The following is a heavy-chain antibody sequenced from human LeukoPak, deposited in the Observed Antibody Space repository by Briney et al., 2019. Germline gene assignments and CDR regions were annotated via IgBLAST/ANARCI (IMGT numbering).Heavy chain of an antibody. Sequence: PSETLSLTCAVYGESFSGYYWSWIRQPPGKGLEWIGEINHSGSTHYNPSLKSRVTISVDTSKNQFSLKLSSVTAADTAVYYCARSAARSWAYYYYYMDVWGKGTTVTVSS. D-gene: IGHD6-6*01. CDR1: GESFSGYY. J-gene: IGHJ6*03. CDR3: ARSAARSWAYYYYYMDV. CDR2: INHSGST. V-gene: IGHV4-34*01.